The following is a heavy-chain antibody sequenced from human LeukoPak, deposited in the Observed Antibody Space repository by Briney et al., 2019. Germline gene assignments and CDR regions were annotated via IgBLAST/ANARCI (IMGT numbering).Heavy chain of an antibody. CDR1: GYTFTGYY. J-gene: IGHJ4*02. V-gene: IGHV1-2*02. D-gene: IGHD2-2*01. CDR3: ARDRTKYCRSTSCPLDY. CDR2: INPNSGGT. Sequence: ASVKVSCKASGYTFTGYYMHWVRQAAGQGHEWMGWINPNSGGTNYAQKFQGRVTMTRDTSISTAYMELSRLRSDDTAVYYCARDRTKYCRSTSCPLDYWGQGTLVTVSS.